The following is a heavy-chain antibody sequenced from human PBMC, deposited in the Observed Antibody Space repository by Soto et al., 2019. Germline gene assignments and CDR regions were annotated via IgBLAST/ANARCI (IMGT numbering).Heavy chain of an antibody. CDR3: TRDGLRLGELWENSSYSYGMEV. CDR2: ISYDGSNK. Sequence: GGSLRLSCAASGFTFSSYAMHGVRQAPGKGLEWVAVISYDGSNKYYADSVKGRCTISRDNSKNTLYLQMNSLRAEDTAVYYFTRDGLRLGELWENSSYSYGMEVWGQGTTLTVSS. CDR1: GFTFSSYA. V-gene: IGHV3-30-3*01. J-gene: IGHJ6*02. D-gene: IGHD3-16*01.